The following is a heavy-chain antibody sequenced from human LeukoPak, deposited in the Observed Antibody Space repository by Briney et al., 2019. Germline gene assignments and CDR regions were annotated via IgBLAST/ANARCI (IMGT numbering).Heavy chain of an antibody. V-gene: IGHV4-34*01. CDR1: GGSFSGYY. J-gene: IGHJ4*02. Sequence: SETLSLTCAVYGGSFSGYYWSWIRQPPGKGLEWIGEINHSGSTNYNPSLKSRVTISVDTSKNQFSLKLSSVTAADTAVYYCARERDTAMITFFDYWGQGTLVTVSS. CDR2: INHSGST. CDR3: ARERDTAMITFFDY. D-gene: IGHD5-18*01.